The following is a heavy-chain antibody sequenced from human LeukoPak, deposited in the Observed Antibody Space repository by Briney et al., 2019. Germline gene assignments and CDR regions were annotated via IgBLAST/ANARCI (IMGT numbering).Heavy chain of an antibody. Sequence: GGSLRLSCAASGFTFTSYSMSWARQAPGKGLEWVSGTSDRGDYTYYADSVKGRFTISRDNSKNTLYLQMNSLRAEDTALYFCAKKAQYNGNYPLDYWGQGTLVSVSS. D-gene: IGHD1-26*01. CDR2: TSDRGDYT. CDR3: AKKAQYNGNYPLDY. CDR1: GFTFTSYS. V-gene: IGHV3-23*01. J-gene: IGHJ4*02.